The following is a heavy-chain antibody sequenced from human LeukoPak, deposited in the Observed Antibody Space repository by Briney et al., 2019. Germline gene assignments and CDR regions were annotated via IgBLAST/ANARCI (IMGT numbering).Heavy chain of an antibody. Sequence: SQTLSPTCAISGDSVSSNSAAWNWIRQSPSRGLEWLGRTYYRSKWYNDYAVSVKSRITINPDTSKNQFSLQLNSVTPEDTAVYYCAREDKDSGYDPGFDYWGQGTLVTVSS. V-gene: IGHV6-1*01. CDR1: GDSVSSNSAA. CDR2: TYYRSKWYN. J-gene: IGHJ4*02. D-gene: IGHD5-12*01. CDR3: AREDKDSGYDPGFDY.